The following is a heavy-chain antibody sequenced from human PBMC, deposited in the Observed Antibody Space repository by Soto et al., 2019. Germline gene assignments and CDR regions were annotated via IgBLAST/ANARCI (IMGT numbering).Heavy chain of an antibody. D-gene: IGHD3-16*01. CDR2: GGSGGST. J-gene: IGHJ6*03. Sequence: DVQLLESGGGLVQRGGSLRLSCAASGFTFSTYGMTWVRQAPGKGLEWVSHGGSGGSTYYADSVKGRFTISRDNSKNTRYLQMNSLSAEDTAVYYCVKFRGRAYHYYYMDVWGNGTTVTVSS. CDR1: GFTFSTYG. CDR3: VKFRGRAYHYYYMDV. V-gene: IGHV3-23*01.